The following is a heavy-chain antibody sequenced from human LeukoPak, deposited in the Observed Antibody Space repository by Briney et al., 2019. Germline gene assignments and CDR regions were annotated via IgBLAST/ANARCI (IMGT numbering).Heavy chain of an antibody. V-gene: IGHV1-8*01. J-gene: IGHJ4*02. CDR1: GYTFTSYD. Sequence: ASVKVSCKASGYTFTSYDINRVRQATGQGLEWMGWMNPNSGNTGYAQKFQGRVTMTRNTSISTAYMELSSLRSEDTAVYYCARGNNYYGSGSYPTNDYWGQGTLVTVSS. CDR3: ARGNNYYGSGSYPTNDY. D-gene: IGHD3-10*01. CDR2: MNPNSGNT.